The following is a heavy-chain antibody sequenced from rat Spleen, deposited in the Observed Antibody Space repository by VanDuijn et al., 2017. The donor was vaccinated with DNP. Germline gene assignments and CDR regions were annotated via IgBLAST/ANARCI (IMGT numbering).Heavy chain of an antibody. D-gene: IGHD1-11*01. CDR3: SITESDY. V-gene: IGHV5-17*01. J-gene: IGHJ2*01. Sequence: EVHLVESGGGLIQPGRSLNLSCVASGFTFSDYAMAWVRQAPKGGLEWVATISYDGLRTYYRDSVKGRFTISRDDAKSTLYLQMNSLRSEDTATYYCSITESDYWGQGVMVTVSS. CDR2: ISYDGLRT. CDR1: GFTFSDYA.